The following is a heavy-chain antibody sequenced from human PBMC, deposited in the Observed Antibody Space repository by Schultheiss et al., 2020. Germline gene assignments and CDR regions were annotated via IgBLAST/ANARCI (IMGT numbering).Heavy chain of an antibody. CDR1: GYTFTAYY. Sequence: ASVTVSCKASGYTFTAYYIHWVRQAPGQGLEWMGWNSPNSGGTNYAQKFQGSVTMTRDTSITTAYMELSSLRSDDTAVYYCARGGTDSGDYVEPFDYWGQGTRITVSS. J-gene: IGHJ4*02. D-gene: IGHD4-17*01. V-gene: IGHV1-2*04. CDR2: NSPNSGGT. CDR3: ARGGTDSGDYVEPFDY.